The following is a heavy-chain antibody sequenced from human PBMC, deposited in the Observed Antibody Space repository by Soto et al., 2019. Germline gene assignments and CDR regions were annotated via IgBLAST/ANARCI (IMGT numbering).Heavy chain of an antibody. CDR3: ARVHYDFWSGAL. CDR1: RYSITSSD. D-gene: IGHD3-3*01. CDR2: MNPNSGNT. Sequence: SAKPTSNDSRYSITSSDLNWAQQSNGQGLEWMGWMNPNSGNTGYAQKSQGRVTMTRNTSISTAYMELSSLRSEDTAVYYCARVHYDFWSGALWGQGSLVLGSS. V-gene: IGHV1-8*01. J-gene: IGHJ4*01.